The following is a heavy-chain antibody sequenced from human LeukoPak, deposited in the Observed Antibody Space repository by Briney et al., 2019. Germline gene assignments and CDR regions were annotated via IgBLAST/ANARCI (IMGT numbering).Heavy chain of an antibody. V-gene: IGHV1-18*01. CDR3: ARDRTAMVIYY. J-gene: IGHJ4*02. Sequence: ASVKVSCKASGYTFTSYGISWVRQAPGQGLEWMGWISAYNGNTNYAQKFQGRVTMTRDMSTSTVYMELSSLRSEDTAVYYCARDRTAMVIYYWGQGTLVTVSS. CDR1: GYTFTSYG. D-gene: IGHD5-18*01. CDR2: ISAYNGNT.